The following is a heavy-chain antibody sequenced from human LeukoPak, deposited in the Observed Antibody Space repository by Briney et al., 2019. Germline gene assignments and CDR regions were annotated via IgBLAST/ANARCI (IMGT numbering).Heavy chain of an antibody. D-gene: IGHD4-17*01. V-gene: IGHV3-30*03. CDR2: ISYDGSNK. CDR3: ASSRDYAHDY. J-gene: IGHJ4*02. CDR1: GFTFSSYG. Sequence: GGSLRLSYAASGFTFSSYGMHWVRQAPGKGLEWVAVISYDGSNKYYADSVKGRFTISRDNSKNTLYLQMNSLRAEDTAVYYCASSRDYAHDYWGQGTLVTVSS.